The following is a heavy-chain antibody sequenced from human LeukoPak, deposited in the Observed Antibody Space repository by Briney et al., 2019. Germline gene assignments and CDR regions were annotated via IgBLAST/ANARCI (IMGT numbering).Heavy chain of an antibody. D-gene: IGHD3-10*01. J-gene: IGHJ4*02. CDR2: INSDGTRS. CDR3: ASAELPYC. CDR1: GFTFSSYW. V-gene: IGHV3-74*01. Sequence: GGSLRLSCAASGFTFSSYWIHWVRQAPGKGLVWVSGINSDGTRSIYADSVKGRFIISRDNAKNTLYLQMNSLRAEDTAVYYCASAELPYCWGQGTLVTVSS.